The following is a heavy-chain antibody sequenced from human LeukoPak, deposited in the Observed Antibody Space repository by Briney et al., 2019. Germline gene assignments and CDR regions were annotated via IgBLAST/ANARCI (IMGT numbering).Heavy chain of an antibody. D-gene: IGHD6-25*01. Sequence: ASVKVSSKASGYTFNTYGISWVRQAPGQGLEWMGWISTYNGDIKYVQNLQGRVTMTTDTSTSTAYMELMSLRSDDTAVYYCLRDAQRPRLTPDYWGQGTLVTVSS. CDR1: GYTFNTYG. CDR3: LRDAQRPRLTPDY. J-gene: IGHJ4*02. CDR2: ISTYNGDI. V-gene: IGHV1-18*01.